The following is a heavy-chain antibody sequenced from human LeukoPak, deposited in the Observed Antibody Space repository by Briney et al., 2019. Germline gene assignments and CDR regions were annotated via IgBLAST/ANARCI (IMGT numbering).Heavy chain of an antibody. CDR3: ATGMVGATWGLYVAFDI. CDR1: GGTFSSYA. Sequence: SVKVSCKASGGTFSSYAISWVRQAPGQGLEWMGGIIPIFGTANYAQKFQGRVTITTDESTSTAYMELRSLRSDDTAVYYCATGMVGATWGLYVAFDIWGQGTMVTVSS. CDR2: IIPIFGTA. V-gene: IGHV1-69*05. J-gene: IGHJ3*02. D-gene: IGHD1-26*01.